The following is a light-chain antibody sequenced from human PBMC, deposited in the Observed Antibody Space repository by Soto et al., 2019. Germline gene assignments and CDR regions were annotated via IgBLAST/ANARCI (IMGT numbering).Light chain of an antibody. V-gene: IGLV1-51*01. CDR1: SSNIERNN. J-gene: IGLJ2*01. Sequence: QAVVTQPPSVSAAPGQRVTISCSGSSSNIERNNVFWYQQLPGKAPKLLIYDNDRRFPGIPDRFSGSRSGTSATLDITGLQTGDEADYYCGAWDTSLSAGVFGGGTKLTVL. CDR2: DND. CDR3: GAWDTSLSAGV.